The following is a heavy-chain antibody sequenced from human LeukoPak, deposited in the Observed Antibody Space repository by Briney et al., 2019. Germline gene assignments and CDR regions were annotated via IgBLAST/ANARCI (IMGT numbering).Heavy chain of an antibody. D-gene: IGHD3-22*01. Sequence: SETLSLTCTVSGGSISIGGYYWSWIRQHPGKGLEWIGYIFYNGNTYYNPSLKSRLTISGDTSENQFSLKLSSVTAADTAVYYCVRHFDSYNAFDIWGQGTMVTVSS. CDR3: VRHFDSYNAFDI. CDR2: IFYNGNT. CDR1: GGSISIGGYY. J-gene: IGHJ3*02. V-gene: IGHV4-31*03.